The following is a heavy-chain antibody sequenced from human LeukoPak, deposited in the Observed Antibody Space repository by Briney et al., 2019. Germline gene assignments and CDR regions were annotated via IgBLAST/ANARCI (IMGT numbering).Heavy chain of an antibody. CDR3: ARDKRDCSSTSCRAFDY. D-gene: IGHD2-2*01. V-gene: IGHV1-2*02. Sequence: ASVKVSCKASGYTFTGYYMHWVRQAPGQGLEWMGWINPNSGGTNYAQKFQGRVTMTRDTSISTAYMELSRLRSDDTAVYYCARDKRDCSSTSCRAFDYWGQGTLVTVSS. CDR2: INPNSGGT. CDR1: GYTFTGYY. J-gene: IGHJ4*02.